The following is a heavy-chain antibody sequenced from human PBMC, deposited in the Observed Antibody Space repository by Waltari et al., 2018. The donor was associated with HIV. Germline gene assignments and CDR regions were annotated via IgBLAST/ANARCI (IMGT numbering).Heavy chain of an antibody. CDR2: IYTSGST. CDR1: GGSISSGSYY. CDR3: ARADYYGSGSYFHFDY. J-gene: IGHJ4*02. Sequence: QVQLQESGPGLVQPSQTLSLTCTVSGGSISSGSYYWSWIRQPDGKGLEWIGRIYTSGSTNYNPSLKSRVTISVDTSKNQFSLKLSSVTAADTAVYYCARADYYGSGSYFHFDYWGQGTLVTVSS. V-gene: IGHV4-61*02. D-gene: IGHD3-10*01.